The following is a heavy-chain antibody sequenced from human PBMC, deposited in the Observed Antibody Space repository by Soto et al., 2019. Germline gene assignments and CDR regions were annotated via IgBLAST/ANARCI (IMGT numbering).Heavy chain of an antibody. CDR2: IKEDGSHM. Sequence: PGGSLRLSCAASGGRFSSYWMSWVRLVPGKGLELVANIKEDGSHMYYVDSVKGRFTISRDNAKNSLYLQMNSLRAEDTATYYCARDGNDYNSRAFDIWGQGTMVTVSS. CDR1: GGRFSSYW. D-gene: IGHD3-10*01. J-gene: IGHJ3*02. V-gene: IGHV3-7*03. CDR3: ARDGNDYNSRAFDI.